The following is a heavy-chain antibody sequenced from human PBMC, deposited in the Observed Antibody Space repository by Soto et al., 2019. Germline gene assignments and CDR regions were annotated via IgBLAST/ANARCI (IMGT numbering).Heavy chain of an antibody. D-gene: IGHD2-15*01. CDR1: GGTVSNSA. V-gene: IGHV1-69*01. Sequence: QVQLVQSGAEVKKPGSSVKVSCKASGGTVSNSAISWLRQAPGQGLEWMGGISPIFGPAIYARQFRSRVTITADESTSTAYMELSAVRSEDTAVYYCGRGSSWTKVEYWGQGTLVTVSS. CDR2: ISPIFGPA. CDR3: GRGSSWTKVEY. J-gene: IGHJ4*02.